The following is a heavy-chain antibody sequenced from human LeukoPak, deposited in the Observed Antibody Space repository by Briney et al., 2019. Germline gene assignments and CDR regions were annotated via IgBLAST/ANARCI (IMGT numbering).Heavy chain of an antibody. D-gene: IGHD3-3*01. Sequence: SVKVSCKASVGTFSSYAISWVRQAPGQGLEWMGGMIPIFGTANYAQKFQGRVTITADESTSTAYMELSSLRSEDTAVYYCAWGRFLEWLPDYWGQGTLVTVSS. CDR3: AWGRFLEWLPDY. CDR2: MIPIFGTA. V-gene: IGHV1-69*01. CDR1: VGTFSSYA. J-gene: IGHJ4*02.